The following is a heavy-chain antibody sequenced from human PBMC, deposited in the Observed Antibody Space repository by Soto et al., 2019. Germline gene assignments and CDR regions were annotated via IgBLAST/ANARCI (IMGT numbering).Heavy chain of an antibody. CDR2: IIPIFGTA. Sequence: SVKVSCKASGGTFSSYAISWVRQAPGQGLEWMGGIIPIFGTANYAQKFQGRVTITADESTSTAYMELSSLRSEDTAVYYCARTLEMATIRGWGDAFDIWGQG. V-gene: IGHV1-69*13. J-gene: IGHJ3*02. D-gene: IGHD5-12*01. CDR1: GGTFSSYA. CDR3: ARTLEMATIRGWGDAFDI.